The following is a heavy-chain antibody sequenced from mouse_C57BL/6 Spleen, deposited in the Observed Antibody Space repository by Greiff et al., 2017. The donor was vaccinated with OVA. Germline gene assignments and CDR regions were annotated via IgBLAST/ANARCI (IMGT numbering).Heavy chain of an antibody. CDR2: IWSGGGT. Sequence: VKLMESGPGLVAPSQSLSITCTVSGFSLTSYAISWVRQPPGKGLEWLGVIWSGGGTNYNSAPKSRLSISNDNSKSQVFLQMSSCQTDETAGYYCARRGLRAMDYWGQGTSVTVSS. CDR1: GFSLTSYA. V-gene: IGHV2-9-1*01. J-gene: IGHJ4*01. CDR3: ARRGLRAMDY. D-gene: IGHD2-2*01.